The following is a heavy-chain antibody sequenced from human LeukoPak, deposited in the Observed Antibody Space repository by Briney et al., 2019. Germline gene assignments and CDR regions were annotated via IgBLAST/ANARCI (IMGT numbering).Heavy chain of an antibody. CDR2: ISGSGGST. D-gene: IGHD2/OR15-2a*01. J-gene: IGHJ6*03. V-gene: IGHV3-23*01. Sequence: GGSLRLSCAASGFTFSSHAMSWVRQAPGKGLEWVSAISGSGGSTYYADSVKGRFTISRDNSKNTLYLQMNSLRAEDTAVYYCAKSYPYFLYYYMDVWGKGTTVTVSS. CDR3: AKSYPYFLYYYMDV. CDR1: GFTFSSHA.